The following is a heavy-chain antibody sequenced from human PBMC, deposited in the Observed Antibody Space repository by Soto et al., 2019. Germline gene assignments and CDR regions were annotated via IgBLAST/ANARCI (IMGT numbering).Heavy chain of an antibody. V-gene: IGHV3-23*01. CDR1: GFTFYSYA. Sequence: GSLRLSCAASGFTFYSYAIIFFRHSAGKGLEWVSGISSGGGNTYYADSVRGRFTISRDNSKNTLYLQMKILRSEDTVVYYCAKGNDGRIRGWFDPWGQGTLVTVSS. D-gene: IGHD2-15*01. CDR2: ISSGGGNT. CDR3: AKGNDGRIRGWFDP. J-gene: IGHJ5*02.